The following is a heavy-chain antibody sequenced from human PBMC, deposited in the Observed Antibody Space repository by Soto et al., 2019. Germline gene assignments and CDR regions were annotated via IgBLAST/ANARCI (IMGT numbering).Heavy chain of an antibody. CDR1: GFTFSSYA. Sequence: GGSLRLSCAASGFTFSSYAMSWVRQAPGKGLEWVSAISGSGGSTYYADSVKGRFTISRDNSKNTLYLQMNSLRAEDTAAYYCAEMRNFIAAAGYFDYWGQGTLVTVSS. D-gene: IGHD6-13*01. V-gene: IGHV3-23*01. J-gene: IGHJ4*02. CDR3: AEMRNFIAAAGYFDY. CDR2: ISGSGGST.